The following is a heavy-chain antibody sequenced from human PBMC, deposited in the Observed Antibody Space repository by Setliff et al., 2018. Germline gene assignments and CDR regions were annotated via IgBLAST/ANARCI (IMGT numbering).Heavy chain of an antibody. CDR2: IHYKGTT. CDR3: ARTGTYRYFDS. J-gene: IGHJ4*02. D-gene: IGHD1-1*01. V-gene: IGHV4-39*01. CDR1: GDSISSGSHY. Sequence: LSLTCTVSGDSISSGSHYWGWIRQPPGKGLEWIGRIHYKGTTYSNVSLASRLTISVDTSKNQFSLKLTSVTAADTAVYYCARTGTYRYFDSWGQGTRVTVSS.